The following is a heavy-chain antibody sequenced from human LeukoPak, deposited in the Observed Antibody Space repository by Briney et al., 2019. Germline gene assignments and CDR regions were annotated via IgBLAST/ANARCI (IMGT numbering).Heavy chain of an antibody. D-gene: IGHD3-22*01. J-gene: IGHJ4*02. CDR3: AKEDEYYYDSSGYSYFDY. Sequence: PGGSLRLSCAASGFTFSSYGMHWVRQAPGKGLERVAVIWYDGSNKYYVDSVKGRFTISRDNSKNTLYLQMNSLRAEDTAVYYCAKEDEYYYDSSGYSYFDYWGQGTLVTVSS. CDR1: GFTFSSYG. CDR2: IWYDGSNK. V-gene: IGHV3-33*06.